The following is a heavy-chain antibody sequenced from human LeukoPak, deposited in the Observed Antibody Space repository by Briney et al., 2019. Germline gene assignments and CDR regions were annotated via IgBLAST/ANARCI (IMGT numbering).Heavy chain of an antibody. D-gene: IGHD2-15*01. CDR1: GGSIDSRSYY. CDR2: IYHSGST. CDR3: ARRSEFDNTHYHYFDY. Sequence: SETLSLTCTVSGGSIDSRSYYWDWIRQAPGKGLEWIGTIYHSGSTEYNPSLKSRVAIFVDTSKNQFSLILHPVAAADTAVYYCARRSEFDNTHYHYFDYWGQGALVTVSS. V-gene: IGHV4-39*01. J-gene: IGHJ4*02.